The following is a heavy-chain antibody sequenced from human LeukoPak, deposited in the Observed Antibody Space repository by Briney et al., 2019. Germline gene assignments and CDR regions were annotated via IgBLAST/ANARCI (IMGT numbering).Heavy chain of an antibody. V-gene: IGHV1-2*02. D-gene: IGHD2-21*02. CDR3: ARDDCGGDCYSFVTDY. Sequence: ASVKVSCKASGYTFTGYYMHWVRQAPGQGPEWMGWINPNSGGTNYAQKFQGRVTMTRDTSISTAYMELSRLRSDDTAVYYCARDDCGGDCYSFVTDYWGQGTLVTVSS. CDR1: GYTFTGYY. J-gene: IGHJ4*02. CDR2: INPNSGGT.